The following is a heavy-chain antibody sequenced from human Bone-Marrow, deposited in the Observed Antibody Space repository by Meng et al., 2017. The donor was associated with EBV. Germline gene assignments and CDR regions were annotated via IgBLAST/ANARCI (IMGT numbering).Heavy chain of an antibody. Sequence: RLQLHESGPGLVKPSETLSLTCTVSGGSISSSSYYWGWIRQPPGKGLEWIGSIYYSGSTYYNPSLKSRVTISVDTSKNQFSLKLSSVTAADTAVYYCARVVAAIDYWGQGTLVTVSS. CDR3: ARVVAAIDY. V-gene: IGHV4-39*06. D-gene: IGHD2-15*01. CDR2: IYYSGST. J-gene: IGHJ4*02. CDR1: GGSISSSSYY.